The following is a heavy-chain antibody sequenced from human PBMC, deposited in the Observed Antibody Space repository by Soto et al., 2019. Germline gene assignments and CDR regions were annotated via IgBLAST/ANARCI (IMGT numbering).Heavy chain of an antibody. V-gene: IGHV3-23*01. J-gene: IGHJ4*02. D-gene: IGHD3-22*01. CDR2: ISGSGGST. CDR1: GFTFSSYA. CDR3: AGAADSSGYYSPNDY. Sequence: GGSLRLSCAASGFTFSSYAMSWVRQAPGKGLEWVSAISGSGGSTYYADSVKGRFTISRDNSKNTLYLQMNSLRAEDTAVYYCAGAADSSGYYSPNDYWGQGTLVTVSS.